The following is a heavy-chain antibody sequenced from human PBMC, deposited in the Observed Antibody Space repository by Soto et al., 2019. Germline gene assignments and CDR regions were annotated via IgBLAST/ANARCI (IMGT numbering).Heavy chain of an antibody. D-gene: IGHD6-13*01. CDR2: INPMGGST. CDR3: ARDLAAGDL. V-gene: IGHV1-46*01. CDR1: GYTFINCY. J-gene: IGHJ5*02. Sequence: ASVKVSCKASGYTFINCYIHWVRQAPGQGLEWMAIINPMGGSTNYAQEFQGRVTLTSDTSTSTVYMELSSLRFEDTALFYCARDLAAGDLWGRGTLVTVSS.